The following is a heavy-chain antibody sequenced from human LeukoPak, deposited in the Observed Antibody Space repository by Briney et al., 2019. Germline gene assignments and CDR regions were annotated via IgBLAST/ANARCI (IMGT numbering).Heavy chain of an antibody. D-gene: IGHD5-18*01. J-gene: IGHJ6*02. CDR2: IYYSGST. CDR3: ARDLMVTGTYYYYYGMDV. Sequence: QXPGKGXEXIGYIYYSGSTYYNPSLKSRVTISVNRSKNQFSLKLSSVTAADTAVYYCARDLMVTGTYYYYYGMDVWGQGTTVTVSS. V-gene: IGHV4-31*02.